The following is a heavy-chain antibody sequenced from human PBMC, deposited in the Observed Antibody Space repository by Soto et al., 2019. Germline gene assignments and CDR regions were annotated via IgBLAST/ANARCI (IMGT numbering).Heavy chain of an antibody. CDR2: IYYSGST. D-gene: IGHD3-10*01. Sequence: TLSLTCTVSGGSISSGGYYWSWIRQHPGKGLEWIGYIYYSGSTYYNPSLKSRVTISVDTSKNQFSLKLSSVTAADTAVYYCAREPITMVRGVIRYYGMDVWGQGTTVTVS. V-gene: IGHV4-31*03. J-gene: IGHJ6*02. CDR1: GGSISSGGYY. CDR3: AREPITMVRGVIRYYGMDV.